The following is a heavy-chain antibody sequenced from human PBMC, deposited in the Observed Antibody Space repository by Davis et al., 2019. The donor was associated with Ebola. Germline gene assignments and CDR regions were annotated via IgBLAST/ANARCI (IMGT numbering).Heavy chain of an antibody. CDR3: AKRDSGNDSDFYYYMDV. D-gene: IGHD5-12*01. CDR1: GFIFSNYA. V-gene: IGHV3-23*01. Sequence: GESLKISCAASGFIFSNYAMYWVRQAPGKGLEWVSIISNTGYTTHYADSVKGRLTISRDNSKNTLYLQMNSLRAEDTAVYYCAKRDSGNDSDFYYYMDVWDKGTTVTVSS. J-gene: IGHJ6*03. CDR2: ISNTGYTT.